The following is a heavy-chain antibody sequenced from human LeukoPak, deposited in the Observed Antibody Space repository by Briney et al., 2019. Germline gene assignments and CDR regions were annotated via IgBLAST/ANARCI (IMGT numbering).Heavy chain of an antibody. V-gene: IGHV5-51*01. J-gene: IGHJ3*02. CDR3: ASASPITDSSGYYPDAFDI. CDR1: GYSFTSYW. Sequence: PGESLQISSQGSGYSFTSYWIGWVRQMPGKRLEWMGIIYPGDSDTRYSPSFQGQVTISADKSINTAYLQWSSLKASDTAMYYCASASPITDSSGYYPDAFDIWGQGTMVTVSS. D-gene: IGHD3-22*01. CDR2: IYPGDSDT.